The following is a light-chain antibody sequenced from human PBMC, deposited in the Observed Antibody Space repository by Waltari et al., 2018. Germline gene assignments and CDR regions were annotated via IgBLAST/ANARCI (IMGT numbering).Light chain of an antibody. V-gene: IGKV2-29*03. Sequence: ETEMTKTPLSVSVPPGRRPCISLKSRQSLLHSDGKTYVYWYLQKPGQSPQLLMYEVSSRFSGVPDRFSGSGSGTDFTLKISRVEAEDVGVYYCMQGVHLPLTFGGGTKMEIK. CDR2: EVS. CDR3: MQGVHLPLT. CDR1: QSLLHSDGKTY. J-gene: IGKJ4*01.